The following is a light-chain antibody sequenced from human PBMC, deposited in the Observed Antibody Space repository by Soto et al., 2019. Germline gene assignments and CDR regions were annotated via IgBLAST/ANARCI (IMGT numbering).Light chain of an antibody. J-gene: IGKJ1*01. CDR2: AAS. Sequence: DIQMTQSPSSLSASVGDRVTITCRASQSISSFLTWYQQKAGKAPKLLIYAASSLQSGVPSRFSGSGSGTDFTLTIISLQPEDFARYYCQLSSITPPTSGQGAKVDVK. CDR3: QLSSITPPT. V-gene: IGKV1-39*01. CDR1: QSISSF.